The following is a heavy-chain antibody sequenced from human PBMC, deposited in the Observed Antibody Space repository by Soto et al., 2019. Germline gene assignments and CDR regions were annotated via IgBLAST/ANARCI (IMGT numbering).Heavy chain of an antibody. J-gene: IGHJ3*02. D-gene: IGHD6-19*01. CDR3: ARRGAGFDI. CDR1: GFTFSNYW. V-gene: IGHV3-74*01. CDR2: INSDGSST. Sequence: EVQLVESGGGLVQPGGSLTLSCAASGFTFSNYWMHWARQAPGKGLVWVSRINSDGSSTTYADSVKGRFTISRDNAKNTLYLEMNSMRAEDTAVYYCARRGAGFDIWGQGTMVTVSS.